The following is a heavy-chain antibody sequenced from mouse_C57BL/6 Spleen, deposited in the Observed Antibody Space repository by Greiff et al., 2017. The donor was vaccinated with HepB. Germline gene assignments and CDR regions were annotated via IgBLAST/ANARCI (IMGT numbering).Heavy chain of an antibody. CDR3: AIITTVVDY. CDR1: GYSITSGYY. D-gene: IGHD1-1*01. J-gene: IGHJ4*01. Sequence: EVQLQESGPGLVKPSQSLSLTCSVTGYSITSGYYWNWIRQFPGNKLEWMGYISYDGSNNYNPSLKNRISITRDTSKNQFFLKLNSVTTEDTATYYCAIITTVVDYWGQGTSVTVSS. CDR2: ISYDGSN. V-gene: IGHV3-6*01.